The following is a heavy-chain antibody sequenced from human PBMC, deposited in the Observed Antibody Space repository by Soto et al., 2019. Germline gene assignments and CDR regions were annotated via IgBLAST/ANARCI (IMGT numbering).Heavy chain of an antibody. CDR2: ISYDGSNK. D-gene: IGHD3-22*01. V-gene: IGHV3-30*03. CDR3: ARDGIHEPYYDSSGYSTYYYYGMDV. CDR1: GFTFSSYG. J-gene: IGHJ6*02. Sequence: GGSLRLSCAASGFTFSSYGMHWVRQAPGKGLEWVAVISYDGSNKYYADSVKGRFTISRDNSKNTLYLQMNSLRAEDTAVYYCARDGIHEPYYDSSGYSTYYYYGMDVWGQGTTVTVSS.